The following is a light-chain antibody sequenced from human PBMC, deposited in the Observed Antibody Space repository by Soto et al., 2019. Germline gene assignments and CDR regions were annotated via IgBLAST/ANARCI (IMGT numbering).Light chain of an antibody. CDR3: QSYDSSLSGSV. CDR2: GNS. CDR1: SSYIGAGHD. V-gene: IGLV1-40*01. Sequence: QPVLTQPPSVSGAPGQRVTISCTGTSSYIGAGHDVHWYQQLPGTAPKLLIYGNSNLPSGVPDRFSGSKSGTSVSLAITGLQAEDEADYYCQSYDSSLSGSVFGGGTKLTVL. J-gene: IGLJ3*02.